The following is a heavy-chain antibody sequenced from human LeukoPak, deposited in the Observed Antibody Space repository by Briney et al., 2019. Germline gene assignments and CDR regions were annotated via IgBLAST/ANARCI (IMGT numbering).Heavy chain of an antibody. CDR3: AREGWFGDVYYYYYYGMDV. CDR1: GFTLSSYW. J-gene: IGHJ6*02. Sequence: GGSLRLSCAASGFTLSSYWMSWVRQAPGKGLEWVANIKQDGSEKYYVDSVKGRFTISRDNAKNSLYLQMNSLRAEDTAVYYCAREGWFGDVYYYYYYGMDVWGQGTTVTVSS. CDR2: IKQDGSEK. D-gene: IGHD3-10*01. V-gene: IGHV3-7*01.